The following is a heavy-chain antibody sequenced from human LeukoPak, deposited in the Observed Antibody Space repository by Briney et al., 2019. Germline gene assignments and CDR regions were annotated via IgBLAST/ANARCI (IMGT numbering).Heavy chain of an antibody. D-gene: IGHD3-9*01. Sequence: GGSLRLSCATSGFTFSSYAMSWVRQAPGKGLEWVSGICASGGSTYYADSVKGRFTISRDNSKNTLYLQMNSLRTEDTAVYYCAKAEGYDILTGLDYWGQRTLVTVSS. V-gene: IGHV3-23*01. CDR2: ICASGGST. CDR1: GFTFSSYA. J-gene: IGHJ4*02. CDR3: AKAEGYDILTGLDY.